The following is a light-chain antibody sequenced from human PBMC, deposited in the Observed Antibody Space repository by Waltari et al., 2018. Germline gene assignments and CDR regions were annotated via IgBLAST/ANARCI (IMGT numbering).Light chain of an antibody. CDR2: KAS. V-gene: IGKV1-5*03. J-gene: IGKJ4*01. CDR3: QQYSTYPLT. CDR1: QSVSRR. Sequence: DVQMTQSPSTLPASVGDRVTITCRASQSVSRRLAWYQQTPGKAPNLLIYKASTLGGGVPSRCSGSGSGTEFTLTISSLQPDDFVTYYCQQYSTYPLTFGGGTKVEI.